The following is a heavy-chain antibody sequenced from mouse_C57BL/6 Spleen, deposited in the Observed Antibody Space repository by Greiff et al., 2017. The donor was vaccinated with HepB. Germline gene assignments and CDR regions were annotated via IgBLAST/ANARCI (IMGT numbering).Heavy chain of an antibody. V-gene: IGHV1-55*01. CDR2: IYPGSGST. Sequence: VQLQQPGAELVKPGASVKMSCKASGYTFTSYWITWVKQRPGQGLEWIGDIYPGSGSTNYNEKFKSKATLTVDTSSSTAYMQLSSLTSEDSAVYYCARRLAYDYDEAWFAYWGQGTLVTVSA. CDR1: GYTFTSYW. D-gene: IGHD2-4*01. CDR3: ARRLAYDYDEAWFAY. J-gene: IGHJ3*01.